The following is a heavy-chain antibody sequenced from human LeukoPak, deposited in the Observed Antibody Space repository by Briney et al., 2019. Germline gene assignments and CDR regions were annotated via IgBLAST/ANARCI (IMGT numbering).Heavy chain of an antibody. Sequence: PSETLSLTCTVSGGSVSSGSYYWSWIRQPPGKGLEWIGYIYYSGSTNYNPSLKSRVTISVDTSKNQFSLELSSVTAADTAVYYCARAWGLRPLDYWGQGTLVTVSS. J-gene: IGHJ4*02. V-gene: IGHV4-61*01. CDR2: IYYSGST. D-gene: IGHD1-26*01. CDR3: ARAWGLRPLDY. CDR1: GGSVSSGSYY.